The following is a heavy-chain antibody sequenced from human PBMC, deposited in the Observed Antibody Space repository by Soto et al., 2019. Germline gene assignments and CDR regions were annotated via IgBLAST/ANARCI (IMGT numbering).Heavy chain of an antibody. CDR3: ARVGDAYSSSSLTFGMDV. V-gene: IGHV1-2*04. D-gene: IGHD6-6*01. Sequence: ASVKVSCKASGYTFTSYDINWVRQATGQGLEWMGWINPNSGGTNYAQKFQGWVTMTRDTSISTAYMELSRLRSDDTAVYYCARVGDAYSSSSLTFGMDVWGQGTTVTVSS. CDR2: INPNSGGT. CDR1: GYTFTSYD. J-gene: IGHJ6*02.